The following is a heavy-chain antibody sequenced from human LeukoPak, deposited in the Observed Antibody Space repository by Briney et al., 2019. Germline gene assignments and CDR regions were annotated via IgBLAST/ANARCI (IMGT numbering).Heavy chain of an antibody. D-gene: IGHD6-19*01. CDR1: GFTFSSYG. CDR3: ASSYSSDWYSRWIDY. V-gene: IGHV3-30*02. Sequence: SGGSLRLSCAASGFTFSSYGMNWVRQAPGKGLEWVAFTRYDEDNKYYADSVKGRFTISRDNSKNTLYLQMNSLRAEDTAVYYCASSYSSDWYSRWIDYWGQGTLVTVSS. CDR2: TRYDEDNK. J-gene: IGHJ4*02.